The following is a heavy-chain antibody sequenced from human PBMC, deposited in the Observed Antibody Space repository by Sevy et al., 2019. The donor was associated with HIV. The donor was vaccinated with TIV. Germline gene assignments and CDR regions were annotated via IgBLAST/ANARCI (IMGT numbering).Heavy chain of an antibody. CDR3: ARGEGSSGWFTSSYYYYGMDV. J-gene: IGHJ6*02. V-gene: IGHV1-8*01. CDR1: GYTFTSYD. Sequence: ASVKVSCKASGYTFTSYDINWVRQATGQGLEWMGWMNPNSGNTGYARKFQGRVTMTRNTSISTAYMELSSLRSEDTAVYYCARGEGSSGWFTSSYYYYGMDVWGQGTTVTVSS. CDR2: MNPNSGNT. D-gene: IGHD6-19*01.